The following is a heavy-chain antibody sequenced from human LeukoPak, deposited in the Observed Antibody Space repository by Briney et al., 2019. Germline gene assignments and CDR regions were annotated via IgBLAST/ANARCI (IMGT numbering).Heavy chain of an antibody. J-gene: IGHJ4*02. CDR3: ASIPPAVAGYFDY. CDR1: GGSISSSYYY. D-gene: IGHD6-19*01. V-gene: IGHV4-39*01. CDR2: IYYSGST. Sequence: SETLSLTCTVSGGSISSSYYYWGWIRQPPGKGLEWIGSIYYSGSTYYNPSLKSRVTISVDTSKNQFSLKLSSVTAADTAVYYCASIPPAVAGYFDYWGQGTLVTVSS.